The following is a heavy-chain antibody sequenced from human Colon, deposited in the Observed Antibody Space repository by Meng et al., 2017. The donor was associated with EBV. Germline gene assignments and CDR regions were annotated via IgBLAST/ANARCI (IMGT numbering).Heavy chain of an antibody. CDR1: GDSISSDIW. CDR3: GRDQGRELINH. CDR2: VDHRGDT. D-gene: IGHD1-7*01. V-gene: IGHV4-4*02. Sequence: QVHLQESGSGLVKPSGTLLLTCTVSGDSISSDIWWSWVRQRPGKGLEWIGEVDHRGDTNYNPSLKSRVDISVDKSKNQFYLSLFSVTAADTAVYYCGRDQGRELINHWGQGTMVTV. J-gene: IGHJ4*02.